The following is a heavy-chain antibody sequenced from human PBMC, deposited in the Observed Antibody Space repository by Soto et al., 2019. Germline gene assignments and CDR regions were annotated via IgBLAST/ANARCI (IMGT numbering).Heavy chain of an antibody. D-gene: IGHD2-2*01. CDR2: INHSGST. CDR3: ARGGEGYCSSTSCHPSGNFDY. CDR1: GGSFSGYY. J-gene: IGHJ4*02. V-gene: IGHV4-34*01. Sequence: QVQLQQWGAGLLKPSETLSLTCAVYGGSFSGYYWSWIRQPPGKGLEWIGEINHSGSTNYNPSLKSRVNISVDTSKNQFSLKLSSVTAADTAVYYCARGGEGYCSSTSCHPSGNFDYWGQGTLVTVSS.